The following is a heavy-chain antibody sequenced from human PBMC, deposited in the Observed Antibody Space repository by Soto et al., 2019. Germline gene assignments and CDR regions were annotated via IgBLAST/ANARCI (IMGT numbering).Heavy chain of an antibody. CDR1: GFTFSSYA. Sequence: EVQQLESGGGLVQPGGSLRLSCAASGFTFSSYAMSWVRQAPGKGLEWVSAISGSGGSTYYADSVKGRFTISRDNSKNKLYLQMNTLRAEDTAVYYCAKDHMPIWVSYFDYWGQGTLVTVSS. CDR3: AKDHMPIWVSYFDY. J-gene: IGHJ4*02. V-gene: IGHV3-23*01. D-gene: IGHD2-2*01. CDR2: ISGSGGST.